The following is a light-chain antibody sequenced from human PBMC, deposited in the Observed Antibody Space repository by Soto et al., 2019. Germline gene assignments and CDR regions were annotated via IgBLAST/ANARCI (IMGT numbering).Light chain of an antibody. CDR2: GAS. CDR3: QQYDSSPVT. Sequence: EIVLTQSPGTLSLSPGKRATLSCRASQSVSSSYLAWYQQKPGQAPRLLIYGASSRATGIPDRFSGSGSGTDFTLTISRLEPEDFAVYYCQQYDSSPVTFGQGTKVEIK. CDR1: QSVSSSY. J-gene: IGKJ1*01. V-gene: IGKV3-20*01.